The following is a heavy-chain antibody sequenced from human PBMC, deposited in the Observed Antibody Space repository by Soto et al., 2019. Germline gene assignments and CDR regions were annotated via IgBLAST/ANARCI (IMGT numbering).Heavy chain of an antibody. CDR1: GGSVSSGSYY. V-gene: IGHV4-61*01. D-gene: IGHD6-13*01. J-gene: IGHJ4*02. CDR2: IYYSGST. CDR3: ARGRYNSSWYREFDY. Sequence: SETLSLTCTVSGGSVSSGSYYWSWIRQPPGKGLEWIGYIYYSGSTNYNPSLKSRVTISVDTSKNQFSPKLSSVTAADTAVYYCARGRYNSSWYREFDYWGQGTLVTVSS.